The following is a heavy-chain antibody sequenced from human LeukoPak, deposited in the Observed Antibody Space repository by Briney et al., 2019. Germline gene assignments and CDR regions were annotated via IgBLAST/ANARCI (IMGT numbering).Heavy chain of an antibody. V-gene: IGHV3-7*01. CDR1: GFTFSNYW. D-gene: IGHD1-14*01. J-gene: IGHJ6*03. CDR3: ARDRSGLSAYMDV. CDR2: IKQDGSEK. Sequence: GGSLRLSCVASGFTFSNYWMSWVRQPPGKGLEWVANIKQDGSEKYYVDSVKGRFTISRDNAKNSLYLQMNSLRAEDTAVYYCARDRSGLSAYMDVWGKGTTVTISS.